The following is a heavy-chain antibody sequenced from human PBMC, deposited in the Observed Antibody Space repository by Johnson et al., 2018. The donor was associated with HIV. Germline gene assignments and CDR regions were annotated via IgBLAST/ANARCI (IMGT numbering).Heavy chain of an antibody. CDR1: GFTVSSNY. D-gene: IGHD1-1*01. CDR3: ARALRTALGSPWNGGYDAFDI. V-gene: IGHV3-53*01. CDR2: IYSGGST. Sequence: VQLVESGGGLIQPGGSLRLSCAASGFTVSSNYMSWVRQAPGKGLEWVSVIYSGGSTYYADSVKGRFTISRDNAKNSLYLQMNSLRAEDRALYYCARALRTALGSPWNGGYDAFDIWGQGTMVTVSS. J-gene: IGHJ3*02.